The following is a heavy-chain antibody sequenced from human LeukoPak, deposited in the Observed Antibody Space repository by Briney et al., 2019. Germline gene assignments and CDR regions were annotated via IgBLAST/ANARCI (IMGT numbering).Heavy chain of an antibody. D-gene: IGHD1-26*01. CDR2: INPNSGGT. Sequence: ASVKVSCKASGFTFTGYYMHWVRQAPGQGLEWMGWINPNSGGTNYAQKFQGRVTMTRDTSISTAYMELSRLRSDDTAVYYCARDGGSGSYEELDYWGQGTLVTVSS. J-gene: IGHJ4*02. CDR3: ARDGGSGSYEELDY. CDR1: GFTFTGYY. V-gene: IGHV1-2*02.